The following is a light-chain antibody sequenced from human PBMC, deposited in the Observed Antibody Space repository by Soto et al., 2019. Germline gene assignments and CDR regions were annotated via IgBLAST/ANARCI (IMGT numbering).Light chain of an antibody. J-gene: IGKJ5*01. Sequence: EIVLTHAPGTLSLSPGERATLSCRASQSVDSSFLAWYQQRPGQAPRLLIYAASSRAAGIPDRFSGSGSGTDFTLTISRLEPEDFAVYYCQQYGTSLITFGQGTRLEI. CDR3: QQYGTSLIT. CDR1: QSVDSSF. V-gene: IGKV3-20*01. CDR2: AAS.